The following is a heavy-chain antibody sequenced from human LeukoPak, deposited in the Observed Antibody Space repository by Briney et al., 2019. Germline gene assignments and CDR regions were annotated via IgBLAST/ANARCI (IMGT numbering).Heavy chain of an antibody. CDR3: AMMATTTGKYFDY. J-gene: IGHJ4*02. Sequence: GGSLRLSCAASGFTFSSYGMHWVRQAPGKGLEWVAVISHDGSNKYYADSVKGRFTISRDNSKNTLYLQMNSLRAEDTAVYYCAMMATTTGKYFDYWGQGTLVTVSS. D-gene: IGHD5-24*01. V-gene: IGHV3-30*03. CDR1: GFTFSSYG. CDR2: ISHDGSNK.